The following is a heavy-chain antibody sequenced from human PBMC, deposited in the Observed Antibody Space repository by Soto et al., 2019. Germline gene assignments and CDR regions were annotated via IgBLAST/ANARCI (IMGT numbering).Heavy chain of an antibody. Sequence: ASVKVSCKASGDTFTANYIHWVRQAPGQGFEWMGWINPKSGGTKYPQKFQGRVTMTRDTSLSTVYMTLTRLTSDDTAVYYCARAGFWNLDSWGQGTPVTVSS. J-gene: IGHJ4*02. CDR1: GDTFTANY. CDR2: INPKSGGT. CDR3: ARAGFWNLDS. D-gene: IGHD1-1*01. V-gene: IGHV1-2*02.